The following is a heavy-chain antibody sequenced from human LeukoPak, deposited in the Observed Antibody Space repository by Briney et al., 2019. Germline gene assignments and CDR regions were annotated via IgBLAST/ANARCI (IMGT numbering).Heavy chain of an antibody. J-gene: IGHJ4*02. CDR2: ISYDGSNK. Sequence: LPGGSLRLSCAASGFTFSSYAMHWVRQAPGKGLEWVAVISYDGSNKYYADSVKGRFTISGDNSKNTLYLQMNSLRAEDTAVYYCAREYPGYYFDYWGQGTLVTVSS. V-gene: IGHV3-30*04. CDR3: AREYPGYYFDY. CDR1: GFTFSSYA. D-gene: IGHD2-2*01.